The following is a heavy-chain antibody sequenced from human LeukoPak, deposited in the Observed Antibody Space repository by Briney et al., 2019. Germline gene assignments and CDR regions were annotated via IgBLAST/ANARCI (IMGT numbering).Heavy chain of an antibody. CDR1: GGTFTNYA. CDR3: ARGGGVDILTGFQY. J-gene: IGHJ4*02. V-gene: IGHV1-69*04. D-gene: IGHD3-9*01. CDR2: IIPILDVT. Sequence: GASVKVSCKASGGTFTNYAINWVRQAPGQGLEWMGRIIPILDVTNYAQKFQGRVTITADQSTSTAYMEVSSLRSEDTAVYYCARGGGVDILTGFQYWGQGTLVTVSS.